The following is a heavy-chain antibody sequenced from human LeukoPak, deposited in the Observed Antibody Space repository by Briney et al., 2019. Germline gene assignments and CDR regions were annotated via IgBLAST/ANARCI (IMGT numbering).Heavy chain of an antibody. V-gene: IGHV3-30*03. CDR3: ARGPYYDFWSGHL. D-gene: IGHD3-3*01. CDR1: GFTFSHHA. Sequence: GGSLRLSCAASGFTFSHHAMHWVRRSPGKGLEWAAVISYDGNNKYYANSVKGRFTISRDNSKNTLYLQMNSLRAEDTAVYYCARGPYYDFWSGHLWGQGTLVTVSS. J-gene: IGHJ4*02. CDR2: ISYDGNNK.